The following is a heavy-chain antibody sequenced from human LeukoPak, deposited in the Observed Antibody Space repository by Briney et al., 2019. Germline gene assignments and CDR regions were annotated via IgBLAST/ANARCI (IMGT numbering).Heavy chain of an antibody. CDR2: IKQDGSEK. V-gene: IGHV3-7*01. Sequence: GGSLRLSCAASGFTFSSYWMSWVRQAPGKGLEWVANIKQDGSEKYYVDSVKGRFTMSRDNAKNSLYLQMNSLRAEDTAVYCCARGGGKDGYNLYYFDFWGQGTLVTVSS. D-gene: IGHD5-24*01. CDR1: GFTFSSYW. J-gene: IGHJ4*02. CDR3: ARGGGKDGYNLYYFDF.